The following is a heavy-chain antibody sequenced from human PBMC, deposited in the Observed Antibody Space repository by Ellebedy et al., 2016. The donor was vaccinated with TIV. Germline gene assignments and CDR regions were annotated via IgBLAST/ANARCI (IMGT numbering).Heavy chain of an antibody. Sequence: ASVKVSCXASGYTFTGCYMHWVRQAPGQGLEWMGWINPNSGGTNYAQKFQGRVTMTRDTSISTAYMELSRLRSDDTAVYYCARASAVAAPLPDPWGQGTLVTVSS. V-gene: IGHV1-2*02. CDR3: ARASAVAAPLPDP. CDR1: GYTFTGCY. D-gene: IGHD6-19*01. J-gene: IGHJ5*02. CDR2: INPNSGGT.